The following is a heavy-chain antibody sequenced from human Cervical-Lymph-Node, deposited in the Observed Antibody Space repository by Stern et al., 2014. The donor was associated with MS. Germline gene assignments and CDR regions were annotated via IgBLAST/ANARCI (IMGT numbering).Heavy chain of an antibody. CDR2: ISPLFGTT. J-gene: IGHJ4*02. V-gene: IGHV1-69*01. D-gene: IGHD6-13*01. CDR3: ARHQGGIAAN. CDR1: GGTFSPFD. Sequence: VQLVESGAEVKKPGSSMKVSCKASGGTFSPFDIIWVRQTPGQGLELLGGISPLFGTTNYVQKFQGRVTMTADESTSTAYMELNSLRSEDTAVYYCARHQGGIAANWGQGTLVTVSS.